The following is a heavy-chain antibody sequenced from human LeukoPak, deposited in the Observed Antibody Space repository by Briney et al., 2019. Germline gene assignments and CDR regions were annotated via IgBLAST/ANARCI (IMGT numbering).Heavy chain of an antibody. CDR3: ARERWGNNWFDP. CDR1: GGSFSGYY. D-gene: IGHD4-23*01. J-gene: IGHJ5*02. Sequence: SETLSLTCAVYGGSFSGYYWSWIRQPPGKGLEWIGEINHSGSTNYNPSLKSRVTLSVDTSKNQFSLKLNSVTAADTAVYYCARERWGNNWFDPWGQGTLVSVSS. CDR2: INHSGST. V-gene: IGHV4-34*01.